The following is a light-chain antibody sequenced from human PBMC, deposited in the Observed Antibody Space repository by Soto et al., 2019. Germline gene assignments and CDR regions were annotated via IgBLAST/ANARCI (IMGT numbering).Light chain of an antibody. Sequence: QSVLTQPLSVSGAPGQRVTISCTGSSSNIGAGYDVHWYQQLPGTAPKLLIYGNSNRPSGVPDRFSGSKSGTSASLAITGLQAEDEADYYCQSYDSSLSGLLFGGGTKLTVL. CDR3: QSYDSSLSGLL. CDR1: SSNIGAGYD. J-gene: IGLJ2*01. CDR2: GNS. V-gene: IGLV1-40*01.